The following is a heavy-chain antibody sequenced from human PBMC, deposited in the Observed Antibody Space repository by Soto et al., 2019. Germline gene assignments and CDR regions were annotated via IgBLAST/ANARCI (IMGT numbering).Heavy chain of an antibody. CDR2: ISSSGGNT. V-gene: IGHV3-23*01. CDR1: GFTFSSYV. D-gene: IGHD3-22*01. J-gene: IGHJ4*02. Sequence: GGSLRLSCAASGFTFSSYVMSWVRQAPGKGLEWVSSISSSGGNTYYADSVKDRFTISRDNSKNTLYLQMNSLRAEDTAVYYCARGFTYYYDSSGYYYDYWGQGTLVTVSS. CDR3: ARGFTYYYDSSGYYYDY.